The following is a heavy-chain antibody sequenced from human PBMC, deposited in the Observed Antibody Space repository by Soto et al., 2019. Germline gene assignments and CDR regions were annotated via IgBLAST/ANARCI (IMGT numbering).Heavy chain of an antibody. D-gene: IGHD2-15*01. CDR3: AVRAPDCSGGSCYWFDP. CDR2: IYYSGST. CDR1: GGSISSGDYY. J-gene: IGHJ5*02. V-gene: IGHV4-30-4*01. Sequence: SETLSLTCTVSGGSISSGDYYWSWIRQPPGKGLEWIGYIYYSGSTYYNPSLKSRVTISVDTSKNQFSLKLSSVTAADTAVYYCAVRAPDCSGGSCYWFDPWGQGTLVTVSS.